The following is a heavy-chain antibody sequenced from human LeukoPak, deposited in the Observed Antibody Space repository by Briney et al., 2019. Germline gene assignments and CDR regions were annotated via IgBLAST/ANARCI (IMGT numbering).Heavy chain of an antibody. CDR3: ARARDYGDYPPDY. J-gene: IGHJ4*02. Sequence: GGSLRLSCAASGFTFSTYSMNWVRQAPGKGLEWVSYIGGSGTTIYYADSVKGRFTISRDNGKKLLYLQMSSLRAEDTAVYYCARARDYGDYPPDYWGQGTLATVSS. D-gene: IGHD4-17*01. CDR2: IGGSGTTI. V-gene: IGHV3-48*01. CDR1: GFTFSTYS.